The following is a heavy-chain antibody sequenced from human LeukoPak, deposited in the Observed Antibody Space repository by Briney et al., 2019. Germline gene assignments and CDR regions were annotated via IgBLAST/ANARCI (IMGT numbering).Heavy chain of an antibody. CDR2: IYWNDDK. CDR1: GFSLSTSGVG. D-gene: IGHD6-19*01. CDR3: AHTSSGWYPDWFDP. J-gene: IGHJ5*02. Sequence: SGPTLVKPTQTLTLTCTFSGFSLSTSGVGVGWIRQPPGKALEWLALIYWNDDKRYSPSLKSRLTITKDTSKNQVVLTMTNMDPVDTATYYCAHTSSGWYPDWFDPWGQGTLVTVSS. V-gene: IGHV2-5*01.